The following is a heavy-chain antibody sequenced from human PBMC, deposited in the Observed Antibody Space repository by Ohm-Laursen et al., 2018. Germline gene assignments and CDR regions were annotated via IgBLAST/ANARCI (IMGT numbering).Heavy chain of an antibody. D-gene: IGHD1-1*01. CDR2: IYSGGNT. J-gene: IGHJ4*02. Sequence: TLSLTWPVSGDSLSSGPENWSWIRQPPGQGLEYIGFIYSGGNTNYNPSLKNRVTMSVDTSKNQFSLKLNSVTAADTAVYYCARGRRTTGWPYFDNWGPGTLVIVSP. CDR1: GDSLSSGPEN. CDR3: ARGRRTTGWPYFDN. V-gene: IGHV4-61*01.